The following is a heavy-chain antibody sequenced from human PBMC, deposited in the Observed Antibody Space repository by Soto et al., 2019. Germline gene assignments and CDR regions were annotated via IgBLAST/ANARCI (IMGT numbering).Heavy chain of an antibody. V-gene: IGHV1-69*01. Sequence: QVQLVQSGAEVKKPGSSVKVSCKASGGTFSSYAISWVRQAPGQGLEWMGGIIPIFGTANYAQKFQGRVTITADESTSTAYMALSSLRSENTAVYYFARGHQGVVTRLYFDYWGQGTLVTVPS. D-gene: IGHD2-15*01. CDR1: GGTFSSYA. CDR2: IIPIFGTA. CDR3: ARGHQGVVTRLYFDY. J-gene: IGHJ4*02.